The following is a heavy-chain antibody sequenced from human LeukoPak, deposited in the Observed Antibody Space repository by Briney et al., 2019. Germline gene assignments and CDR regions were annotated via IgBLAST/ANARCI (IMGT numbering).Heavy chain of an antibody. J-gene: IGHJ5*02. V-gene: IGHV1-69*13. D-gene: IGHD3-3*01. Sequence: GASVKVSCKASGGTFSSYAISWVRQAPGQGLEWMGGIIPIFGTANYAQKFQGRVTITADESTSTAYMELSSLRSEDTAVYYCARKNQRFLEWPTTDNWFDPWGQGTLVTVSS. CDR1: GGTFSSYA. CDR2: IIPIFGTA. CDR3: ARKNQRFLEWPTTDNWFDP.